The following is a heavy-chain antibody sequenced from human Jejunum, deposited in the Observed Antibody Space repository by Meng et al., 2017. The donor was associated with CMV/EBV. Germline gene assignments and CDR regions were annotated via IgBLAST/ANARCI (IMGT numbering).Heavy chain of an antibody. CDR1: GFTFSNSM. J-gene: IGHJ4*02. CDR3: ARVVKGGNYFDQ. CDR2: ISISCLM. D-gene: IGHD1-26*01. V-gene: IGHV3-69-1*01. Sequence: ASGFTFSNSMMNWVRQAPGKGLEWVSSISISCLMWYADSVKGRFTISRDNAKNSLFLQMNSLRVEDTAVYYCARVVKGGNYFDQWGQGTQVTVSS.